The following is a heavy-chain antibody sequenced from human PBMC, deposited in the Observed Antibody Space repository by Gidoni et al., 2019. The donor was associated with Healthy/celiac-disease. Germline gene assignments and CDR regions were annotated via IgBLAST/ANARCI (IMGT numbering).Heavy chain of an antibody. Sequence: EVQLVESGGGLVKPGRSLRLSCTASGFTFGDYAMSWFRQAPGKGLEWVGFIRSKAYGGTTEYAASVKGRFTISRDDSKSIAYLQMNSLKTEDTAVYYCTRVRPDGSYYYYGMDVWGQGTTVTVSS. CDR2: IRSKAYGGTT. V-gene: IGHV3-49*05. CDR1: GFTFGDYA. D-gene: IGHD3-10*01. J-gene: IGHJ6*02. CDR3: TRVRPDGSYYYYGMDV.